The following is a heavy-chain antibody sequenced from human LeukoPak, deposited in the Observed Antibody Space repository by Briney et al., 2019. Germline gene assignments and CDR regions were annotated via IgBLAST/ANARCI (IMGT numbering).Heavy chain of an antibody. CDR1: GFTFDDYA. CDR3: AKGDSSGWYAYYFDY. J-gene: IGHJ4*02. Sequence: GGSLRLSCAASGFTFDDYAMDWVRQAPGKGLEWVSGISWNSGSIGYADSVKGRFTISRDNAKNSLYLQMNSLRAEDTALYYCAKGDSSGWYAYYFDYWGQGTLVTVSA. D-gene: IGHD6-19*01. V-gene: IGHV3-9*01. CDR2: ISWNSGSI.